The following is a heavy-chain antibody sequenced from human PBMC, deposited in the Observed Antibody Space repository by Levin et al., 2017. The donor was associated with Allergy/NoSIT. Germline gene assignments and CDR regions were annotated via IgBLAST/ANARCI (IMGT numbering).Heavy chain of an antibody. V-gene: IGHV2-5*02. CDR3: AHRRPQWLVQKDDNWFDP. Sequence: SGPTLVKPTQTLTLTCTFSGFSLSTSGVGVGWIRQPPGKALEWLALIYWDDDKRYSPSLKSRLTITKDTSKNQVVLTMTNMDPVDTATYYCAHRRPQWLVQKDDNWFDPWGQGTLVTVSS. J-gene: IGHJ5*02. CDR1: GFSLSTSGVG. D-gene: IGHD6-19*01. CDR2: IYWDDDK.